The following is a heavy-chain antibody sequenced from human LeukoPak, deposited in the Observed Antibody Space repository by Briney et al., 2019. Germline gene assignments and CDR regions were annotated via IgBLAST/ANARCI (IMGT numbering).Heavy chain of an antibody. D-gene: IGHD3-10*01. V-gene: IGHV4-59*01. J-gene: IGHJ4*02. CDR1: GGPISSYY. CDR2: IYYSGST. CDR3: ARSLHYYGSGSPREEFDY. Sequence: SETLSLTCTVSGGPISSYYWSWIRQPPGKGLEWIGYIYYSGSTNYNPSLKSRVTISVDTSKNQFSLKLSSVTAADTAVYYCARSLHYYGSGSPREEFDYWGQGTLVTVSS.